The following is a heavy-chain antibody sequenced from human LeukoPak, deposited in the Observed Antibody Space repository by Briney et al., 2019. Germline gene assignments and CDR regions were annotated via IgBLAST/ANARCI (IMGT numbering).Heavy chain of an antibody. CDR3: ARDLGSQMATISDWFDP. V-gene: IGHV4-39*07. D-gene: IGHD5-24*01. Sequence: SETLSLICTVSGGSISSSIYYWGWIRQPPGKGLEWIGSVYYRGSTYYKPSLKSRVTISIDTSKNQFSLKLSSVTAADTAVYYCARDLGSQMATISDWFDPWGQGTLVIVSS. CDR1: GGSISSSIYY. J-gene: IGHJ5*02. CDR2: VYYRGST.